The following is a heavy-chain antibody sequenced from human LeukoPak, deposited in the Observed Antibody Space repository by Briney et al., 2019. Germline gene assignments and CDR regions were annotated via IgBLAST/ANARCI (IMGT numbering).Heavy chain of an antibody. CDR1: GFTFSSYE. CDR2: ISSSGSTI. CDR3: AELGITMIGGV. J-gene: IGHJ6*04. V-gene: IGHV3-48*03. D-gene: IGHD3-10*02. Sequence: GGSLRLSCAASGFTFSSYEMNWLPQAPGKGLEGVSYISSSGSTIYYAHSVKGRFTISRDNAKNSLYLQMNSLRAEDTAVYYCAELGITMIGGVWGKGTTVTISS.